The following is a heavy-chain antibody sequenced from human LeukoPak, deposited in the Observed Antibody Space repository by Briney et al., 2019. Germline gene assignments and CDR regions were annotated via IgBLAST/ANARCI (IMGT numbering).Heavy chain of an antibody. CDR3: ARAPIAAAGTSYFDY. V-gene: IGHV3-33*01. CDR2: IWYDGSNK. J-gene: IGHJ4*02. CDR1: GFTFSSYG. Sequence: PGGSLRLSCAASGFTFSSYGMHWVCQAPGKGLEWVAVIWYDGSNKYYADSVKGRFTISRDNSKNTLYLRMNSLRAEDTAVYYCARAPIAAAGTSYFDYWGQGTLVTVSS. D-gene: IGHD6-13*01.